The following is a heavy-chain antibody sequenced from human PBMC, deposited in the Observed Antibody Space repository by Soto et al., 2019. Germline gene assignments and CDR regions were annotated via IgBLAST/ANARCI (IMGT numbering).Heavy chain of an antibody. CDR3: ARGGRSYGSYDAFDI. J-gene: IGHJ3*02. CDR2: IYPGDSDT. V-gene: IGHV5-51*01. D-gene: IGHD5-18*01. CDR1: GYSFTSYW. Sequence: GESLKISCKGSGYSFTSYWIGWVRQMPGKGLEWMGIIYPGDSDTRYSPSFQGQVTISADKSISTAYLQWSSLKASDTAMYYCARGGRSYGSYDAFDIWGQGTMVPVSS.